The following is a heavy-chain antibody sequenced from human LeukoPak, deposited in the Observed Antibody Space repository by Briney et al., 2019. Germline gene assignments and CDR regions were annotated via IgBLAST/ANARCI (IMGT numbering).Heavy chain of an antibody. CDR2: IYTSGST. D-gene: IGHD1-26*01. Sequence: SETLSLTCTVSGGSISSGSYYWSWIRQPAGKGLEWIGRIYTSGSTNYNPSLKSRVTISYTSKNQFSLKLNSVTAADTAVYYCAREDHSGSYYVDYWGQGTLVTVSS. CDR1: GGSISSGSYY. CDR3: AREDHSGSYYVDY. J-gene: IGHJ4*02. V-gene: IGHV4-61*02.